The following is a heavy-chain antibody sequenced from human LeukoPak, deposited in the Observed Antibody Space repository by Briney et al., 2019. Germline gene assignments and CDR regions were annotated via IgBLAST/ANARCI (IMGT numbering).Heavy chain of an antibody. D-gene: IGHD3-22*01. CDR3: AKGDSSGYYYHPWYFDY. Sequence: GGSLRLSCAASGFTVSSKYMSWVRQAPGKGMVWVSVIYSGGSTYYAESVKGRFTISRDNSKNTLYLQMNSLRAEDTAVYYCAKGDSSGYYYHPWYFDYWGQGTLVTVSS. J-gene: IGHJ4*02. V-gene: IGHV3-66*01. CDR2: IYSGGST. CDR1: GFTVSSKY.